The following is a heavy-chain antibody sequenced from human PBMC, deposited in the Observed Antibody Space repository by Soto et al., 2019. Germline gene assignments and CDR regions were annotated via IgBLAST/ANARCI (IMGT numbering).Heavy chain of an antibody. V-gene: IGHV1-18*01. Sequence: ASLKVSCKASGYTFTSYGISWVRQAPGQGLEWMGWISAYNGNTNYAQKLQGGVTMTTDTSTSTAYMELRSLRSDDTAVYYCAREADSYGYGDFDYWGQGTLVTVSS. D-gene: IGHD5-18*01. CDR1: GYTFTSYG. CDR3: AREADSYGYGDFDY. CDR2: ISAYNGNT. J-gene: IGHJ4*02.